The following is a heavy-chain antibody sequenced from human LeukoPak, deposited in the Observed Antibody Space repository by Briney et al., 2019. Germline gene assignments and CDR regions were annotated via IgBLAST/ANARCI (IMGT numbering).Heavy chain of an antibody. D-gene: IGHD3-10*01. CDR2: IYHSGNT. V-gene: IGHV4-38-2*02. CDR1: GYSISTSYY. CDR3: AGYGSGSYDAFDI. Sequence: SETLSLTCTVSGYSISTSYYWGWIRQPPGKGLEWIGSIYHSGNTYYNPSLKSRVTISVDTSKNQFSLKLSSVTAADTAVYYCAGYGSGSYDAFDIWGQGTMVTVSS. J-gene: IGHJ3*02.